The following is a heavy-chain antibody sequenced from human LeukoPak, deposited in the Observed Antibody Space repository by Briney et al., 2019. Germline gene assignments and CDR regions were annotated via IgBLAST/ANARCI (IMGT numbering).Heavy chain of an antibody. D-gene: IGHD4-17*01. CDR2: INVYTGNA. CDR1: GYTFTSYD. CDR3: ARDGDYGAFDI. J-gene: IGHJ3*02. V-gene: IGHV1-18*01. Sequence: ASVKVSCKASGYTFTSYDISWVRQAPGQGLEWMGWINVYTGNANYAQMLQGRVTMTTDTSTSTVYMELRSLRSDDTAVFYCARDGDYGAFDIWGQGTMVTVSS.